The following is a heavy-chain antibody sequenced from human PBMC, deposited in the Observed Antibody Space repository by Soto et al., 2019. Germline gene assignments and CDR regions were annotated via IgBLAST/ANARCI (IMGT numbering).Heavy chain of an antibody. CDR2: IYSSGNT. J-gene: IGHJ4*02. CDR1: GGSISSHY. CDR3: ARGVGDRTSPFDY. D-gene: IGHD1-26*01. V-gene: IGHV4-59*11. Sequence: QVQLQESGPGLAKPSETLSLTCTVSGGSISSHYWSWIRQPPGKGLEWIGYIYSSGNTNYNPSLKSRVTIAVDPSKNQFSLKVTSVTAADTAVYYCARGVGDRTSPFDYWGQGTLVTVSS.